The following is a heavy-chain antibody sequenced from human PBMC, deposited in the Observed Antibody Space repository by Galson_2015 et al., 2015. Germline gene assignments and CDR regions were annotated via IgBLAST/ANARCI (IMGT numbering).Heavy chain of an antibody. CDR1: GFTFSSYS. Sequence: SLRLSCAASGFTFSSYSMNWVRQAPGKGLEWVSYISSSSSTIYYADSVKGRFTISRDNAKNSLYLQMNSLRAEDTAVYYCASRGRKGTRDGYNLGYWCQGTLFTASS. CDR3: ASRGRKGTRDGYNLGY. V-gene: IGHV3-48*01. CDR2: ISSSSSTI. D-gene: IGHD5-24*01. J-gene: IGHJ4*02.